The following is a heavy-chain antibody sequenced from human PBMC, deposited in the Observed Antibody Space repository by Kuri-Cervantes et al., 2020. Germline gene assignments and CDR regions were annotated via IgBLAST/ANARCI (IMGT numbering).Heavy chain of an antibody. V-gene: IGHV4-39*07. CDR3: ARVGVAAAGADYYYMDG. D-gene: IGHD6-13*01. Sequence: SETLSLTCTVSGGSISSSSYYWGWIRQPPGKGLEWIGEINHRGSTNYNPSLKSRVTISVDTSKNQFSLKLSSVTAADTAVYYCARVGVAAAGADYYYMDGWGKGTTVTVSS. CDR2: INHRGST. J-gene: IGHJ6*03. CDR1: GGSISSSSYY.